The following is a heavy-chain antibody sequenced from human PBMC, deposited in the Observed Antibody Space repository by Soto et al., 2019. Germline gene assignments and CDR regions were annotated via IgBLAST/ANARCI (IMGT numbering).Heavy chain of an antibody. D-gene: IGHD3-9*01. CDR2: IYYRGNA. V-gene: IGHV4-39*01. J-gene: IGHJ4*02. Sequence: QLQLQESGPGLVKPSETLSLTCSVSDDSINSDKYYWGWIRQPPGKGLEWIGSIYYRGNAYYNPSLQTRVTISLEQFKSQFPLKLDSVTAADSAVYFCARLEGLATISYYFGFWGPGALVTVSS. CDR1: DDSINSDKYY. CDR3: ARLEGLATISYYFGF.